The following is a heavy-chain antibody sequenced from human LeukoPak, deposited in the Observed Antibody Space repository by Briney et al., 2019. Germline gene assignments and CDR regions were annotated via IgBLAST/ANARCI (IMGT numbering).Heavy chain of an antibody. Sequence: GSLRLSCAASGFTFSSYSMNWVRQAAGKGLEWVSCISSSSSSIYYADLVKGRFTISRDNAKNSLYLQMNSLRVEDTAVYYCAREDGEAFDIWGPGTMVTVSS. CDR1: GFTFSSYS. CDR2: ISSSSSSI. D-gene: IGHD5-24*01. CDR3: AREDGEAFDI. V-gene: IGHV3-21*01. J-gene: IGHJ3*02.